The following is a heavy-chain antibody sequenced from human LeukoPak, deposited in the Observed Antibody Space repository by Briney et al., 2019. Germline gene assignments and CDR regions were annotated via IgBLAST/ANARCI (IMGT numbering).Heavy chain of an antibody. Sequence: GSLRLSCAASGFTFSSYSMNWVRQAPGKGLEWVSSISSSSSYIYYADSVKGRFTISRDNAKNSLYLQMSSLRAEDTAVYYCARDLTGSLPRTDDYWGQGTLVTVSS. CDR1: GFTFSSYS. CDR2: ISSSSSYI. CDR3: ARDLTGSLPRTDDY. D-gene: IGHD1-20*01. J-gene: IGHJ4*02. V-gene: IGHV3-21*01.